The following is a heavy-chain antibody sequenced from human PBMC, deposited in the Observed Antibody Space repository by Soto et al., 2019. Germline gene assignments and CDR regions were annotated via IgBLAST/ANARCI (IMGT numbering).Heavy chain of an antibody. J-gene: IGHJ6*02. CDR3: VAGHGMDV. CDR1: GGSISSYY. CDR2: IYYSGRT. V-gene: IGHV4-59*08. Sequence: QVQLQESGPGLVKPSETLSLTCTVSGGSISSYYWSWIRQPPGKGLEWIGYIYYSGRTNYNPSLKSRVTISVDTSKNQFSLKLSSVTAADTAVYYCVAGHGMDVWGQGTTVTVSS.